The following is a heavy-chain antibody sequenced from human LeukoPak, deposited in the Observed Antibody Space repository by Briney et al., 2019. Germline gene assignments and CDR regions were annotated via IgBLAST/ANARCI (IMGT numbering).Heavy chain of an antibody. CDR1: GFTFSSYA. CDR3: AKGFVWFGEPDAFDI. J-gene: IGHJ3*02. D-gene: IGHD3-10*01. CDR2: ISYDGSNK. Sequence: GGSLRLSCAASGFTFSSYAMHWVRQAPGKGLEWVAVISYDGSNKYYADSVKGRFTISRDNSKNTLYLQMNSLRAEDTAVYYCAKGFVWFGEPDAFDIWGQGTMVTVSS. V-gene: IGHV3-30-3*01.